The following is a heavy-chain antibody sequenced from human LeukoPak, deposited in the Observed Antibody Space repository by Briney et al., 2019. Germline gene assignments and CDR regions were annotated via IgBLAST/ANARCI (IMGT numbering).Heavy chain of an antibody. D-gene: IGHD4-17*01. J-gene: IGHJ3*02. V-gene: IGHV4-34*01. CDR1: GGSFNGYY. CDR2: INHSGST. Sequence: SETLSHTCAVYGGSFNGYYWSWIREPPGKGLEWIGEINHSGSTNYNPSLKSRVTISVDTSKNQFSLKLSSVTAADTAVYYCATRLRGLDIWGQGTMVTVSS. CDR3: ATRLRGLDI.